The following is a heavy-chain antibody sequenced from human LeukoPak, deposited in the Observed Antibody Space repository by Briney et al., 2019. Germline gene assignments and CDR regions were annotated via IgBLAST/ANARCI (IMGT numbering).Heavy chain of an antibody. D-gene: IGHD1-26*01. CDR3: AKVRAGGSYYNFYYMDV. Sequence: GGSLRLSCAASGFTFSSYGMHWVRQAPGKGLEWVAFIRYDGSNKYYADSVKGRFTISRDNSKNTLYLQMNSLRAEDTAVYYCAKVRAGGSYYNFYYMDVWGKGTTVTISS. V-gene: IGHV3-30*02. CDR2: IRYDGSNK. J-gene: IGHJ6*03. CDR1: GFTFSSYG.